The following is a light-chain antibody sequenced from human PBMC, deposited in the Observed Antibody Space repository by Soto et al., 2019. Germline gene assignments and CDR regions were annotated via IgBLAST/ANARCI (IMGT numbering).Light chain of an antibody. CDR1: SSNIGRNT. CDR2: SND. V-gene: IGLV1-44*01. Sequence: QSVLTQPPSASGTPGQRVTIYCSGSSSNIGRNTVNWYQQFPGTAPKLLIYSNDQWPSGVPDRFSGSKSGTSASLAISGLQSEDEADYYCAAWDDSLNGYVFGTGTKVTVL. CDR3: AAWDDSLNGYV. J-gene: IGLJ1*01.